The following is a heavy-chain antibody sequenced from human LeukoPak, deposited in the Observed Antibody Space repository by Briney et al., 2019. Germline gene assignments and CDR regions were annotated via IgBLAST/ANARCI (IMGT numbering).Heavy chain of an antibody. J-gene: IGHJ4*02. CDR1: GYTFPSYF. CDR2: INPTGGST. V-gene: IGHV1-46*01. CDR3: ARGPDYYDSSGYYYVY. Sequence: ASVKVSCKASGYTFPSYFMHWVRQAPGQGLEWMGIINPTGGSTTYAQKFQGRVTMTRDTSTSTVYMELSSLRSEDTAVYYCARGPDYYDSSGYYYVYWGQGTLVTVSS. D-gene: IGHD3-22*01.